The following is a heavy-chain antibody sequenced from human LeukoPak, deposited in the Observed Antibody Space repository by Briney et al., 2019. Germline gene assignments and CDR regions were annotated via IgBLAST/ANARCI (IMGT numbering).Heavy chain of an antibody. CDR3: ARGGVATISFDY. Sequence: ASVKVSCKASGYTFTGYYMHWVRQAPGQGLEWMGLINPTGDSTGYAQKFQGRVTITADKSTSTAYMELSSLRSEDTAVYYCARGGVATISFDYWGQGTLVTVSS. J-gene: IGHJ4*02. D-gene: IGHD5-24*01. CDR2: INPTGDST. V-gene: IGHV1-46*01. CDR1: GYTFTGYY.